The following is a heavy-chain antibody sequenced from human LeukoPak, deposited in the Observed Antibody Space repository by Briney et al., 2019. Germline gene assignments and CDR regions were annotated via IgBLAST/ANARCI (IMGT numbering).Heavy chain of an antibody. CDR2: ISATSSYI. D-gene: IGHD6-19*01. Sequence: PGGSLRLSCAASGFTFSSYSMNRVRQTPGKGLEWVSSISATSSYIYYADSARGRFTISRDNAKNSLYLQMNSLRAEDTAVYYCARDKTEQWLVLEAFDIRGQGTVVTVSS. J-gene: IGHJ3*02. V-gene: IGHV3-21*01. CDR1: GFTFSSYS. CDR3: ARDKTEQWLVLEAFDI.